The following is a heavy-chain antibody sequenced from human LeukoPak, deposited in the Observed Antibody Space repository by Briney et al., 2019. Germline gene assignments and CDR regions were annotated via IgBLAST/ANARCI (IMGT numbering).Heavy chain of an antibody. CDR2: ISAYNGNT. J-gene: IGHJ6*03. CDR1: GYTFTSYG. D-gene: IGHD3-22*01. CDR3: ARVNYDSSGYPYYYYMDV. Sequence: ASVKVSCKASGYTFTSYGISWVRQAPGQGLEWMGWISAYNGNTNYAQKLQGRVTITTDESTSTAYMELSSLRSEDTAVYYCARVNYDSSGYPYYYYMDVWGKGTTVTVSS. V-gene: IGHV1-18*01.